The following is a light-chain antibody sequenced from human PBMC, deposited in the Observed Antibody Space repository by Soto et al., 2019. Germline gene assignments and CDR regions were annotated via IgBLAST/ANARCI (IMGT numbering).Light chain of an antibody. J-gene: IGKJ3*01. CDR2: GPS. Sequence: EIVMTQSPATLSLSPGERATLSCRASQSVSTNLAWYQQKPGQAPRLLLYGPSIRATGIPARFSGSGSGTEFSLTINSLQSEDFALYYCQDYDKWPPEFTFGPGIRVDNK. V-gene: IGKV3-15*01. CDR3: QDYDKWPPEFT. CDR1: QSVSTN.